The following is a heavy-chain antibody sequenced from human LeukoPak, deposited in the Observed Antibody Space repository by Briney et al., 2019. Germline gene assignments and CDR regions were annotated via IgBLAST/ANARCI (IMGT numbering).Heavy chain of an antibody. J-gene: IGHJ4*02. D-gene: IGHD3-22*01. CDR1: GGSISSSSYY. CDR3: ASLRYYYDSSGGN. V-gene: IGHV4-39*01. Sequence: TSETLSLTCTVSGGSISSSSYYWGWIRQPPGKGLEWNGSIYYSGSTYDNPSLKSRVTISVDTSKNQFSLKLSSVTAADSAVYYCASLRYYYDSSGGNWGQGTLVTVSS. CDR2: IYYSGST.